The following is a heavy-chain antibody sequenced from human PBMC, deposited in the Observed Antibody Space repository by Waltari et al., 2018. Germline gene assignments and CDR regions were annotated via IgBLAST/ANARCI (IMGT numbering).Heavy chain of an antibody. CDR2: TYFSGST. D-gene: IGHD5-12*01. Sequence: QLQLQESGPGLVKPSETLSLPCTASGGSISSSSYYWARTPQPTGKGREWIGSTYFSGSTYYNPSLKSRVTISVDTSKNQFSLKLSSGTAADTAVYYCARHGIGDGYNYDYWGQGTLVTVSS. J-gene: IGHJ4*02. CDR3: ARHGIGDGYNYDY. CDR1: GGSISSSSYY. V-gene: IGHV4-39*01.